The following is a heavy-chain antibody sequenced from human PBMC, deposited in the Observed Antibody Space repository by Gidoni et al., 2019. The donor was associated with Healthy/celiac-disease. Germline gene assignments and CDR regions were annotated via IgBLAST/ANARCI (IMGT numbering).Heavy chain of an antibody. CDR2: ISYDGSNK. CDR3: AKPGEQYDSSGYYSTPNFDY. CDR1: GVTFSSSG. D-gene: IGHD3-22*01. Sequence: QVQLVESGGGVVQPGRSLRLSCAASGVTFSSSGMHWVRQAPGKGLEWVAVISYDGSNKYYADSVKGRFTISRDNSKNTLYLQMNSLRAEDTAVYYCAKPGEQYDSSGYYSTPNFDYWGQGTLVTVSS. V-gene: IGHV3-30*18. J-gene: IGHJ4*02.